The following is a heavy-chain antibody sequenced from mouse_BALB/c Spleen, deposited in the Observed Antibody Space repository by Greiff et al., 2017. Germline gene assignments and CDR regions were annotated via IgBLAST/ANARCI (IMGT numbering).Heavy chain of an antibody. J-gene: IGHJ4*01. CDR3: AREEDLLLRYYAMDY. CDR1: GYAFTNYL. V-gene: IGHV1-54*01. CDR2: INPGSGGT. Sequence: VQRVESGAELVRPGTSVKVSCKASGYAFTNYLIEWVKQRPGQGLEWIGVINPGSGGTNYNEKFKGKATLTADKSSSTAYMQLSSLTSDDSAVYFCAREEDLLLRYYAMDYWGQGTSVTVSS. D-gene: IGHD1-1*01.